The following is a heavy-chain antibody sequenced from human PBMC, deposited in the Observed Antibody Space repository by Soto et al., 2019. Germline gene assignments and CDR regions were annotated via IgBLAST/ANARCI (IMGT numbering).Heavy chain of an antibody. Sequence: SETLALTCTVSGGSISIYYWSWIRQPPGKGLEWIGYIYYSGSTNYNPSLKSRVTISVDTSKNQFSLKLSSVTAADTAVYYCARDGLNWFDPWGQGTLVTVSS. V-gene: IGHV4-59*01. J-gene: IGHJ5*02. CDR1: GGSISIYY. CDR3: ARDGLNWFDP. CDR2: IYYSGST.